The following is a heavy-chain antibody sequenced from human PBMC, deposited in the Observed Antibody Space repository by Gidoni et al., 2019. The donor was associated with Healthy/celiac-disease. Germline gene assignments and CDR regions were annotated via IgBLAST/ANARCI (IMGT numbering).Heavy chain of an antibody. J-gene: IGHJ5*02. D-gene: IGHD3-10*01. Sequence: QLQLQESGPGLVKPSETLSVTCTVSGGPISSRSYYWGWTRQPPGKGLEWIGSIYYSGSTYYNPYRKSRVTISVDTSKNQFSLKLSSVTAADTAVYYCARALLLWFGELLSWFDPWGQGTLVTVSS. V-gene: IGHV4-39*01. CDR3: ARALLLWFGELLSWFDP. CDR1: GGPISSRSYY. CDR2: IYYSGST.